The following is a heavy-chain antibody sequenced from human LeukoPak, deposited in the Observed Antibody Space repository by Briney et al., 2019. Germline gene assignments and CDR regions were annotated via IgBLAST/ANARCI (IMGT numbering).Heavy chain of an antibody. CDR1: GYTFSGTGWY. D-gene: IGHD3-10*01. J-gene: IGHJ4*02. CDR2: IHPNNGDT. Sequence: ASVKVSCKASGYTFSGTGWYLCWLRQAPGQGLECMGWIHPNNGDTAYAQKFEGRVAMTRDTPISTAYMELRRLRPDDTAVYFCARDGPAQMVDLDYWGQGTLVTVSS. CDR3: ARDGPAQMVDLDY. V-gene: IGHV1-2*02.